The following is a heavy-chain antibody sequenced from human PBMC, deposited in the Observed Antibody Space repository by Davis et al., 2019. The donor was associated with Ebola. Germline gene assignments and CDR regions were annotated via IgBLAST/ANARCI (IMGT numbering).Heavy chain of an antibody. J-gene: IGHJ6*02. CDR3: ARRGGATRPYYYYGMDV. V-gene: IGHV5-51*01. CDR1: GYSFTSYW. Sequence: GESLKISCKGSGYSFTSYWIGWVRQMPGKGLEWMGIIYPGDSDTRYSPSFQGQVTISADKSISTAYLQWSSLKASDTAMYYCARRGGATRPYYYYGMDVWGQGTTVTVSS. CDR2: IYPGDSDT. D-gene: IGHD5-12*01.